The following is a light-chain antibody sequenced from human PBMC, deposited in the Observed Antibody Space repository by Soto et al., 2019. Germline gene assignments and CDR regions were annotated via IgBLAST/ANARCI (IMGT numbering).Light chain of an antibody. Sequence: QSVLTQPPSASGTPGQRVTISCSGSSSNIGSNYVYWYQQLPGTAPTLLIYRNNQRPSGVPERFSGSKSGTSASLAISGLRYEDEADYYCAAWDDSLSVVVFGGGTKLTVL. CDR2: RNN. V-gene: IGLV1-47*01. CDR1: SSNIGSNY. CDR3: AAWDDSLSVVV. J-gene: IGLJ2*01.